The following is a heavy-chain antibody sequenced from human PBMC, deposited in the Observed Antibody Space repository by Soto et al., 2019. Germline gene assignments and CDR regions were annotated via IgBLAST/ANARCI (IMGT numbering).Heavy chain of an antibody. J-gene: IGHJ1*01. CDR3: AREDHDSSGYYFQH. CDR1: GGSISSGGYY. CDR2: IYYRGST. V-gene: IGHV4-31*03. Sequence: QVQLQESGPGLVKPSQTLSLTCTVSGGSISSGGYYWSWIRQHPGKGLEWIGYIYYRGSTYYNPSLKSRVTISVDTSNNHFSLKLSSVTAADTAVYYCAREDHDSSGYYFQHWGQGTLVTVSS. D-gene: IGHD3-22*01.